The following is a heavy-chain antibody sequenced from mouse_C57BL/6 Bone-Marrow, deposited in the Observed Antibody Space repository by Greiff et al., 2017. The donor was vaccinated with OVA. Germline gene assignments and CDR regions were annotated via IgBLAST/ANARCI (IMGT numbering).Heavy chain of an antibody. CDR3: ALTGGSMDY. J-gene: IGHJ4*01. D-gene: IGHD1-1*01. V-gene: IGHV1-26*01. Sequence: VQLQQSGPELVKPGASVKISCKASGYTFTDYYMNWVKQSHGKSLEWIGDINPNNGGTSYNQKFKGKATLTVDKSSSTAYMELRSLTSEDSAVYYCALTGGSMDYWGQGTSVTVSS. CDR2: INPNNGGT. CDR1: GYTFTDYY.